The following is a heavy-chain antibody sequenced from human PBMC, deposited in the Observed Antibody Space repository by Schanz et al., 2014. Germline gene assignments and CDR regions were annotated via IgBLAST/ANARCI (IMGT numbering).Heavy chain of an antibody. Sequence: QVQLVESGGGVVQPGRSLRLSCAASGFTFSSYGMHWVRQAPGKGMEWVAFIRYDGSKIYYADSVKGRFTISRDNPKNTLSLQMNSLRVEDTAVYYCARDLAFGGVYDRHSDSWGQGTLVTVSS. CDR2: IRYDGSKI. V-gene: IGHV3-30*02. CDR3: ARDLAFGGVYDRHSDS. J-gene: IGHJ4*02. CDR1: GFTFSSYG. D-gene: IGHD3-16*01.